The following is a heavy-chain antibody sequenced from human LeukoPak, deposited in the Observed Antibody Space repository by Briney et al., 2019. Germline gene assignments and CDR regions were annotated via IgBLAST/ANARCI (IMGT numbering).Heavy chain of an antibody. CDR3: AIATGPQFRYCSSTSCYSYYYYGMDV. Sequence: PSETLSLTCAVYGGSFSGYYWSWIRQPPGKGLEWIGEINHSGSTNYDPSLKSRVTISVDTSKNQFSLKLSSVTAADTAVYYCAIATGPQFRYCSSTSCYSYYYYGMDVWGQGTTVTVSS. V-gene: IGHV4-34*01. CDR2: INHSGST. J-gene: IGHJ6*02. CDR1: GGSFSGYY. D-gene: IGHD2-2*02.